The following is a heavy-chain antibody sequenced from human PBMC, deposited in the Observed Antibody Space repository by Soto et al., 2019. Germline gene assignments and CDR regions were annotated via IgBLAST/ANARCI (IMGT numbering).Heavy chain of an antibody. D-gene: IGHD1-1*01. CDR2: IYNDGSRT. CDR1: GFAFSSYW. CDR3: ARDLSGDMTPYFDL. V-gene: IGHV3-74*01. J-gene: IGHJ4*02. Sequence: EEQLVESGGGLVQPGGSLRLSCAASGFAFSSYWMHWVRQTPGKGPVWVSRIYNDGSRTAYADSVKGRFTISRDNAKNTMYLQMSSLTVEDTAVYYCARDLSGDMTPYFDLWGQGTLVTVSS.